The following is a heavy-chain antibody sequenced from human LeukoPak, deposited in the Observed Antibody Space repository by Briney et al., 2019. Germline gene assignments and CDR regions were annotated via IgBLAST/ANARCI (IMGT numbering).Heavy chain of an antibody. CDR1: GFTFSSYT. D-gene: IGHD3-16*01. CDR2: ISRSGDSI. V-gene: IGHV3-21*01. J-gene: IGHJ4*02. Sequence: FSAASGFTFSSYTMNWVRLAPGKGLEWLSSISRSGDSIFYADSVKGRFTISRDNDKTTLYLQMNSLRAEDTAVYYCASELCFWGQGTLVTVSS. CDR3: ASELCF.